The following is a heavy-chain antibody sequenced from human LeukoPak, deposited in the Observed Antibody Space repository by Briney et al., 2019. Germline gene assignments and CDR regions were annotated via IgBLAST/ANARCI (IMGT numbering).Heavy chain of an antibody. J-gene: IGHJ4*02. V-gene: IGHV3-30*04. D-gene: IGHD3-9*01. CDR2: ISYDGSNK. Sequence: GRSLRLSCAASGFTLSSYAMHWVRQAPGKGLEWVALISYDGSNKYYADSVKGRFTISRDNSKNTLYLQVNSLRAEDTAVYYCAKWGDYDILTGYYVPDYWGQGTLVTVSS. CDR3: AKWGDYDILTGYYVPDY. CDR1: GFTLSSYA.